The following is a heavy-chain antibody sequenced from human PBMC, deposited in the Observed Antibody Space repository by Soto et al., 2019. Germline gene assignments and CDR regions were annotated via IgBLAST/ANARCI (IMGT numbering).Heavy chain of an antibody. J-gene: IGHJ6*02. V-gene: IGHV3-30*18. Sequence: LRLSCAASGFTFSSYGMHWVRQAPGKGLEWVAVISYDGSNKYYADSVKGRFTISRDNSKNTLYLQMNSLRAEDTAVYYCAKDRGFGESTAPYYYYGMDVWGQGTTVTVYS. CDR1: GFTFSSYG. CDR3: AKDRGFGESTAPYYYYGMDV. CDR2: ISYDGSNK. D-gene: IGHD3-10*01.